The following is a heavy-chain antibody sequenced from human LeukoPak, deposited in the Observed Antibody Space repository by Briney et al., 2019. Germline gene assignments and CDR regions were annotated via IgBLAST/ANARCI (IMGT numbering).Heavy chain of an antibody. V-gene: IGHV3-53*01. D-gene: IGHD2-21*01. CDR3: ARDRGRGAFDI. J-gene: IGHJ3*02. Sequence: PGGSLRLSYAASGFTVSSNYMSWVRQAPGKGLEWVSVIYSGGSTYYADSVKGRFTISRDNSKNTLYLQMNSLRAEDTAVYYCARDRGRGAFDIWGQGTMVTVSS. CDR2: IYSGGST. CDR1: GFTVSSNY.